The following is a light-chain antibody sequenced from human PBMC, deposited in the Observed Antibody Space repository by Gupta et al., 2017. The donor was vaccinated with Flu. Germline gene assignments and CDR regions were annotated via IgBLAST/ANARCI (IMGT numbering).Light chain of an antibody. CDR3: QQYNNLPVT. CDR1: RVVSDL. J-gene: IGKJ2*01. CDR2: EAT. Sequence: GESIPLSCPANRVVSDLLYWYQQTPGEAPKLLIYEATHLETGVPSRFSGSGSRTDFTFTISSLQPEDIATYYCQQYNNLPVTFGQGTKLEIK. V-gene: IGKV1-33*01.